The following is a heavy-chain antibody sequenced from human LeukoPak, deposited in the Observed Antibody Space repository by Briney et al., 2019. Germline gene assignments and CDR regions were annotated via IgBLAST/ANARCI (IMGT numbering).Heavy chain of an antibody. J-gene: IGHJ3*02. V-gene: IGHV3-21*01. CDR2: ISISSSYI. Sequence: PGGSLRLSCAASGFTFSSYSMNWFRQAPGKGLEWVSSISISSSYIYYADSVKGRFTISRDNAKNSLYLQMNSLRAEDTAVYYCARVNGYCSGGSCYSGAFDIWGQGTMVTVSS. CDR1: GFTFSSYS. CDR3: ARVNGYCSGGSCYSGAFDI. D-gene: IGHD2-15*01.